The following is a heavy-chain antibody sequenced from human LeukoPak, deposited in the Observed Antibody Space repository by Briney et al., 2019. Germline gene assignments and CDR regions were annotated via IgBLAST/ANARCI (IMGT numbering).Heavy chain of an antibody. CDR1: GFTFSDYT. CDR2: ISSGGTYK. J-gene: IGHJ3*02. D-gene: IGHD3-22*01. Sequence: GGSLRLSCAASGFTFSDYTMNWVRQAPGKGLEWVSSISSGGTYKYYADSVKGRFTISRDNAKNTLFLQMNSLRAEDTAVYYCATYYYDSSGYFYDAFDIWGQGTMVTVSS. V-gene: IGHV3-21*01. CDR3: ATYYYDSSGYFYDAFDI.